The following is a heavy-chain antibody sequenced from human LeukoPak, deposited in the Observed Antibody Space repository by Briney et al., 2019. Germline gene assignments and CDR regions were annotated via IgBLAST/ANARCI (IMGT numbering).Heavy chain of an antibody. D-gene: IGHD4-17*01. V-gene: IGHV3-23*01. CDR3: AKFSTVTSEWFDP. J-gene: IGHJ5*02. CDR2: ISGSGGST. CDR1: GFTFSSYA. Sequence: GGSLRLSGAASGFTFSSYAMSWVRQAPGKGLEWVSAISGSGGSTYYADSVKGPVTISRDNSKNTLYLQMNSLRAEDTAVYYCAKFSTVTSEWFDPWGQGTLVTVSS.